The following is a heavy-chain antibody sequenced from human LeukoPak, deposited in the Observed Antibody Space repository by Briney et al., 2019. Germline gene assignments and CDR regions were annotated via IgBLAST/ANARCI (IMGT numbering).Heavy chain of an antibody. CDR2: ITGSGGIT. CDR3: AKWGDYDILTGYYDPDY. D-gene: IGHD3-9*01. CDR1: GFTFSNYA. J-gene: IGHJ4*02. V-gene: IGHV3-23*01. Sequence: GGSLRLSCVASGFTFSNYAMSWVRQAPGKGLEWVSAITGSGGITYYADSVKGRFTISRDNSKNTLYLQMNSLRAEDTAVYYCAKWGDYDILTGYYDPDYWGQGTLVTVSS.